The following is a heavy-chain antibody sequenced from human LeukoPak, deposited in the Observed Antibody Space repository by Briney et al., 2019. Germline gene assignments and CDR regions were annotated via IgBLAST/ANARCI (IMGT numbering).Heavy chain of an antibody. CDR2: IYYSGST. CDR1: GGSISSYY. J-gene: IGHJ2*01. Sequence: SETLSLTCTVSGGSISSYYWSWIRQPPGKGLEWIGYIYYSGSTNYNPSLKSRVTISVDTSKNQFSLKLSSVTAADTAVYYCAKVYYSSSYDYWYFDLWGRGTLVTVSS. CDR3: AKVYYSSSYDYWYFDL. V-gene: IGHV4-59*01. D-gene: IGHD6-13*01.